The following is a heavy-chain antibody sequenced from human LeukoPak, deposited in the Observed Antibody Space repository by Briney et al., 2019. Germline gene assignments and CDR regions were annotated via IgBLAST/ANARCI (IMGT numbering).Heavy chain of an antibody. CDR3: ARDQSYYDSSGLDAFDI. CDR1: CYTFNSYG. Sequence: ASVKVSCKASCYTFNSYGISWVRQAPGQRLEWVGWINAGNGNTKYSQKFQGRVTITRHTSASTAYMELSSLRSEDTAVYYCARDQSYYDSSGLDAFDIWGQGTMVTVSS. D-gene: IGHD3-22*01. J-gene: IGHJ3*02. CDR2: INAGNGNT. V-gene: IGHV1-3*01.